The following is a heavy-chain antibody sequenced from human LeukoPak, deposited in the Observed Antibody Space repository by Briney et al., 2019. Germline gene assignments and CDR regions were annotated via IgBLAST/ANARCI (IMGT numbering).Heavy chain of an antibody. CDR2: TSYSGNT. Sequence: PSEALSLTCTVSDDSISSYYWSWIRQPPGKGLEWIGYTSYSGNTNHNPSLKSRVTVSLDTSKNQFSLKVNSVTAADTAVYYCGRHLSSSGNGFQYWGQGTLVTVSS. J-gene: IGHJ1*01. V-gene: IGHV4-59*08. D-gene: IGHD6-25*01. CDR1: DDSISSYY. CDR3: GRHLSSSGNGFQY.